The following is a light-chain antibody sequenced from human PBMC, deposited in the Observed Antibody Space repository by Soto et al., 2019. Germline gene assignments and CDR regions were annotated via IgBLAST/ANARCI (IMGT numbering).Light chain of an antibody. Sequence: DIQLTQSPSFLSASVGDRVSITCLASQSVTGWLAGYQQKPGKAPKLLIYDASHLERGVPSRFSGSGFGADFTFTISSLQPEDTATYYCQQYDNLPLTFGGGTKVDIK. CDR1: QSVTGW. J-gene: IGKJ4*01. CDR2: DAS. CDR3: QQYDNLPLT. V-gene: IGKV1-33*01.